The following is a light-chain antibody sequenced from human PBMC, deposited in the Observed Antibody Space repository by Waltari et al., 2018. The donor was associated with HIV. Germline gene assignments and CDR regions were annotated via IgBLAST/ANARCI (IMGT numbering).Light chain of an antibody. Sequence: QSVVTQSPSASGTLGQRVTISCSGGTSNIGSNYVYWYQHLPGTSPKLLIYMNEQRPSGVPDRISGSKSGTSASLAISGLRSEDAADYYCASWDDSLGGFWIFGGGTNLTVL. CDR3: ASWDDSLGGFWI. CDR1: TSNIGSNY. V-gene: IGLV1-47*01. CDR2: MNE. J-gene: IGLJ2*01.